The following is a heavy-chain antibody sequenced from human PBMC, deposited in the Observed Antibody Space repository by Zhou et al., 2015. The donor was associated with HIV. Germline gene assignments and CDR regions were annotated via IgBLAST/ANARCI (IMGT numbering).Heavy chain of an antibody. CDR2: IWYDGSNK. D-gene: IGHD3-3*01. Sequence: QVQLVESGGGVVQPGRSLRLSCAASGFTFSSYGMHWVRQAPGKGLEWVAVIWYDGSNKYYADSVKGRFTISRDNSKNTLYLQMNSLRAEDTAVYYCARDRLEWPDAFDIWGQGTMVTVSS. CDR1: GFTFSSYG. V-gene: IGHV3-33*01. CDR3: ARDRLEWPDAFDI. J-gene: IGHJ3*02.